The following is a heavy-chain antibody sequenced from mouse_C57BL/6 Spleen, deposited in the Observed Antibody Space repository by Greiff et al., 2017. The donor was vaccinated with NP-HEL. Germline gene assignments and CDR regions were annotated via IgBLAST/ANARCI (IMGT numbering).Heavy chain of an antibody. D-gene: IGHD2-4*01. Sequence: VQLQQSGPELVKPGASVKMSCKASGYTFTDYNMHWVKQSHGKSLEWIGYINPNNGGTSYNQKFKGKATLTVNKSSSTAYMELRSLTSEDSAVYYCAAYYDYDEGYFDVWGTGTTVTVSS. CDR1: GYTFTDYN. CDR3: AAYYDYDEGYFDV. V-gene: IGHV1-22*01. CDR2: INPNNGGT. J-gene: IGHJ1*03.